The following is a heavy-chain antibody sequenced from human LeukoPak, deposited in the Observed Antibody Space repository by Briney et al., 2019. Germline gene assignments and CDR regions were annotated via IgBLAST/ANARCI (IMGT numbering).Heavy chain of an antibody. D-gene: IGHD3-16*02. Sequence: GASVKVSCKASGYTFTSYYMHWVRQAPGQGLEWMGIINPSGGSTSYAQKFQGRVTMTRDTSTSTVYMVLSSLRSEDTAVYYCARTRGSYQIDYGGRGPLVTVPS. CDR2: INPSGGST. V-gene: IGHV1-46*01. CDR3: ARTRGSYQIDY. J-gene: IGHJ4*02. CDR1: GYTFTSYY.